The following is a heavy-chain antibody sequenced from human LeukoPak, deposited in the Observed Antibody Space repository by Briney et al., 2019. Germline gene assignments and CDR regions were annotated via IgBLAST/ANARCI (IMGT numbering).Heavy chain of an antibody. CDR3: ATAAPEGWFDP. V-gene: IGHV1-69*06. J-gene: IGHJ5*02. D-gene: IGHD1-14*01. CDR1: GGTFSSYA. Sequence: ASVKVSCKASGGTFSSYAISWVRQAPGQGLEWMGRIIPIFGTANYAQKFQGRVTMTEDTSTDTAYMELSSLRSEDTAVYYCATAAPEGWFDPWGQGTLVTVSS. CDR2: IIPIFGTA.